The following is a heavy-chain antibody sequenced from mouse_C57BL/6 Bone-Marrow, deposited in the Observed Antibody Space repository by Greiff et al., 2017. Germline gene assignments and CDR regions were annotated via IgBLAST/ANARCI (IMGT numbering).Heavy chain of an antibody. CDR3: ARHLRDAMDY. J-gene: IGHJ4*01. CDR1: GFTFSDYY. D-gene: IGHD1-1*01. V-gene: IGHV5-12*01. CDR2: ISNGGGST. Sequence: EVQRVESGGGLVQPGGSLKLSCAASGFTFSDYYMYWVRQTPEKRLEWVAYISNGGGSTYYPDTVKGRFTISRDNAKNTLYLQMSRLKSEDTAMYYCARHLRDAMDYWGQGTSVTVSS.